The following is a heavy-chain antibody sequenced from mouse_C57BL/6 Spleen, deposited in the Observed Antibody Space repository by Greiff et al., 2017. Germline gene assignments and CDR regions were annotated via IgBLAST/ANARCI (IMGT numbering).Heavy chain of an antibody. CDR3: ARWILVDAMDY. Sequence: QVQLQQSGPELVKPGASVKLSCKASGYTFTSYDINWVQQRPGQGLEWIGWIYPRDGSTKYNEQFKGKATLTVDTSSSTAYMELHRLTSEYSAVYFCARWILVDAMDYWGQGTSVTVSS. J-gene: IGHJ4*01. V-gene: IGHV1-85*01. CDR1: GYTFTSYD. CDR2: IYPRDGST.